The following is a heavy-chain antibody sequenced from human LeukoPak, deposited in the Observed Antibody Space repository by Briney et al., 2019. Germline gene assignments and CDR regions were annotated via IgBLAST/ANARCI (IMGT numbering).Heavy chain of an antibody. CDR1: GFTFNNYW. CDR3: AKDMGTVTDNFDS. CDR2: IKQDGSEK. V-gene: IGHV3-7*01. Sequence: PGGSLRLSCAASGFTFNNYWMNWVRQAPGKGPEWVANIKQDGSEKYYVDSVKGRFTISRDNAKNSLYLQMNSLRAEDTAMYYCAKDMGTVTDNFDSWGQGTLVTVSS. J-gene: IGHJ4*02. D-gene: IGHD7-27*01.